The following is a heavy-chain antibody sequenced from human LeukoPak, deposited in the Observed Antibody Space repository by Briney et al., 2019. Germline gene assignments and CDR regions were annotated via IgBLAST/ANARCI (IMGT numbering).Heavy chain of an antibody. CDR3: AREVSEGFDF. CDR2: FGTRSTSI. D-gene: IGHD3-22*01. J-gene: IGHJ4*02. CDR1: GFTFSSYA. V-gene: IGHV3-21*01. Sequence: GGSLRLSCAASGFTFSSYAMSWVRQAPGKGLEWVSSFGTRSTSIYHAGSVKGRFAISRDNAKNSLYLQMNSLRAEDTAVYYCAREVSEGFDFWGQGTLVTVSS.